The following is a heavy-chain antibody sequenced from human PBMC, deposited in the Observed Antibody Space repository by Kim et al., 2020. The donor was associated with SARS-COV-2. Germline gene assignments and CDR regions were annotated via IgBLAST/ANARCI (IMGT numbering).Heavy chain of an antibody. Sequence: ASVKVSCKASGYTFTNYGISWVRQAPGQGLEWMGWISTYNGNTNYSQKFQGRVTMTTDTSTTTAYMELRSLRSDDTALYYFARDRQGGYWGKGSLVTVS. D-gene: IGHD3-16*01. CDR2: ISTYNGNT. J-gene: IGHJ4*02. CDR1: GYTFTNYG. V-gene: IGHV1-18*01. CDR3: ARDRQGGY.